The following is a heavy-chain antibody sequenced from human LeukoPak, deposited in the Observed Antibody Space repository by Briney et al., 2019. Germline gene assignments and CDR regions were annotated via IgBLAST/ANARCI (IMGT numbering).Heavy chain of an antibody. J-gene: IGHJ5*02. Sequence: PSQTLSLTCTVSGGSISSGGYYWSWIRQHPGKGLEWIGYIYYSGSTYYNPSLKSRVTISVDTSKNQFSLKLSSVTAADTAVYYCARVMGQYCSGTSCRESWFDPWGQGTLVTVSS. V-gene: IGHV4-31*03. CDR2: IYYSGST. CDR3: ARVMGQYCSGTSCRESWFDP. CDR1: GGSISSGGYY. D-gene: IGHD2-2*01.